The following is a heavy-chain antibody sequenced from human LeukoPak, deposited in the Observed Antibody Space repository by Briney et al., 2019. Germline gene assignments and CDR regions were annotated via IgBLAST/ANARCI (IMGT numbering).Heavy chain of an antibody. D-gene: IGHD3-10*01. V-gene: IGHV4-38-2*01. Sequence: SETLSLTCAVSGYSISSGYYWGWIRQPPGKGLEWIGSISHSGSTYYSPSLRSRVTISLDTSKNRFSLKLSSVTAADTAVYYCAKAGRGVRGVIYTGVDYWGQGTLVTVSS. CDR1: GYSISSGYY. CDR3: AKAGRGVRGVIYTGVDY. CDR2: ISHSGST. J-gene: IGHJ4*02.